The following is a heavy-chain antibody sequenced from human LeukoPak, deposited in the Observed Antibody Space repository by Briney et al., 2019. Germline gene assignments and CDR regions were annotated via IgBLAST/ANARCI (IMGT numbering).Heavy chain of an antibody. CDR2: ISAYNGNT. Sequence: ASVKVSCKASGYTFTSYGISWVRQAPGQGLEWMGWISAYNGNTNYAQKLQGRVTVTTDTSTSTAYMELRSLRSDDTAVYYCARERGCSSTSCSLDYWGQGTLVTVSS. V-gene: IGHV1-18*01. CDR3: ARERGCSSTSCSLDY. CDR1: GYTFTSYG. J-gene: IGHJ4*02. D-gene: IGHD2-2*01.